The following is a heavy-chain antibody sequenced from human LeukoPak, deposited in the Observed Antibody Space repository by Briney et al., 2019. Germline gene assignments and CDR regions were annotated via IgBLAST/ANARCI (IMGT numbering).Heavy chain of an antibody. CDR2: INHSGST. V-gene: IGHV4-34*01. D-gene: IGHD3-3*01. CDR1: GGSFSGYY. J-gene: IGHJ6*02. Sequence: PSETLSLTCAVYGGSFSGYYWSWIRQPPGKGLEWIGEINHSGSTSYNPSLKSRVTISVDTSKNQFSLKLSSVTAADTAVYYCARNKVTQYYDFWSGETARYYYYGMDVWGQGTTVTVSS. CDR3: ARNKVTQYYDFWSGETARYYYYGMDV.